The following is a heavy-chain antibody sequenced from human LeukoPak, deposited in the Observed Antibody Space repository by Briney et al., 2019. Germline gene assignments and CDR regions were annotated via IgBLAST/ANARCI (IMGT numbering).Heavy chain of an antibody. CDR3: ARLPTGYPNWFDP. CDR2: INYGGSGST. J-gene: IGHJ5*02. V-gene: IGHV4-39*01. Sequence: SETLSLTCTVSGGSISSSSYYWGWIRQPPGRGLEWIGDINYGGSGSTYYNPSLKSRVTISVDTSRSQFSLKLNSVTAADTAVYYCARLPTGYPNWFDPWGQGTLVTVSS. D-gene: IGHD3-9*01. CDR1: GGSISSSSYY.